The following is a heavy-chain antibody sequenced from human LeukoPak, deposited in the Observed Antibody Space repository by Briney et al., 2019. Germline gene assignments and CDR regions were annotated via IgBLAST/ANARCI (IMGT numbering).Heavy chain of an antibody. V-gene: IGHV3-30-3*01. CDR1: GFAFGSYA. CDR3: ARDLVTMLDY. CDR2: ISHDGDNT. Sequence: GGSLRLSCEASGFAFGSYAMHWVRQAPGRGLEWVAVISHDGDNTNSGESVRGRFTISRDNSKNTLYLQMNSLRAEDTAVYYCARDLVTMLDYWGQGTLVTVSS. J-gene: IGHJ4*02. D-gene: IGHD4-11*01.